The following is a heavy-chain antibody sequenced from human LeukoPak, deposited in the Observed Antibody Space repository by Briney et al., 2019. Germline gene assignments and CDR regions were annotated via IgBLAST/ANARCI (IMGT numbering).Heavy chain of an antibody. CDR1: GYTFTGYY. Sequence: ASVKVSCRASGYTFTGYYMHWVRQAPGQGLEWMGRINPNSGGTKYAQKFQGRVTMTRDTSIRTAYMELSRLRSDDTAVYYCARDHGYSSGWYDYWGQGTLVTISS. CDR2: INPNSGGT. J-gene: IGHJ4*02. D-gene: IGHD6-19*01. CDR3: ARDHGYSSGWYDY. V-gene: IGHV1-2*06.